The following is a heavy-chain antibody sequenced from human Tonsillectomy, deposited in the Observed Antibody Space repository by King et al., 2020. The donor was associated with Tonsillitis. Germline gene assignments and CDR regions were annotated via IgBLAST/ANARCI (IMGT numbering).Heavy chain of an antibody. J-gene: IGHJ4*02. Sequence: GQLVQSGGGLVQPGGSLRLSCAASGFTFSSYSMNWVRQAPGKGLEWVSYISSSSSSIYYTDSVKGRFTISRDNAKNSLYLQMNSLRDEDTAVYYCARGISGWSPAPLTYWGQGTLVTVSS. V-gene: IGHV3-48*02. CDR1: GFTFSSYS. CDR3: ARGISGWSPAPLTY. D-gene: IGHD6-19*01. CDR2: ISSSSSSI.